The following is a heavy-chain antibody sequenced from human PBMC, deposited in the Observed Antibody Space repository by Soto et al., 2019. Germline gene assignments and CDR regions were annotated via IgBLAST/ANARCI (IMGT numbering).Heavy chain of an antibody. D-gene: IGHD3-10*01. CDR3: TTDETYYYGSGSYYAPTTYDAFDI. Sequence: EVQLVESGGGLVKPGGSLRLSCAASGFTFSNAWMSWVRQAPGKGLEWVGRIKSKTDGGTTDYAAPVKGRFTISRDDSKNTLYLQMNSLKTEDTAVYYCTTDETYYYGSGSYYAPTTYDAFDIWGQGTMVTVSS. V-gene: IGHV3-15*01. CDR1: GFTFSNAW. CDR2: IKSKTDGGTT. J-gene: IGHJ3*02.